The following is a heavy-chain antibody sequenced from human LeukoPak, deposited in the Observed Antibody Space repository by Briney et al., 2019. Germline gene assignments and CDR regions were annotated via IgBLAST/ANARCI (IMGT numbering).Heavy chain of an antibody. CDR3: ARDEQLVYPYKNDILTIPGYYFMDV. D-gene: IGHD3-9*01. V-gene: IGHV1-46*01. J-gene: IGHJ6*03. Sequence: ASVKVSCKASGYTVINYYMHWVRQAPGQGLEWMGIINPSGGSTTYAQTFQGRVTMTRDTSTSTVYMELSSLRSEDTAVYYCARDEQLVYPYKNDILTIPGYYFMDVWGKGTTVTVSS. CDR1: GYTVINYY. CDR2: INPSGGST.